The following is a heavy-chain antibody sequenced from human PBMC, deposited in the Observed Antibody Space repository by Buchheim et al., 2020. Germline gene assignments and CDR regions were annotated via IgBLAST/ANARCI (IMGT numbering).Heavy chain of an antibody. Sequence: EVQLLESGGGFVQPGGSLRLSCAASGFSFSSYAMTWVRQAPGKGLEWVSTISSSGGSTYYADSVKGRFTVSKESTKNTLYLQMNSLRTEDTAIYYCATGGLRVDYWGQGT. CDR2: ISSSGGST. J-gene: IGHJ4*02. V-gene: IGHV3-23*01. D-gene: IGHD3-3*01. CDR3: ATGGLRVDY. CDR1: GFSFSSYA.